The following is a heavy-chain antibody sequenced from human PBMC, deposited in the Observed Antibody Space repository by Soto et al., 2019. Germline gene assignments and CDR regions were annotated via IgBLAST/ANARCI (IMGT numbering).Heavy chain of an antibody. J-gene: IGHJ4*02. CDR3: ARELLGDYYDSSGYLIDY. CDR2: IYYSGST. D-gene: IGHD3-22*01. V-gene: IGHV4-31*03. CDR1: GGSISSGGYY. Sequence: QVQLQESGPGLVKPSQTLSLTCTVSGGSISSGGYYWSWIRQHPGKGLEWIGYIYYSGSTYYNPSLKSRVTISVDTSKNQFSLKLSSVTAADTAVYYCARELLGDYYDSSGYLIDYWGQGTLVTVSS.